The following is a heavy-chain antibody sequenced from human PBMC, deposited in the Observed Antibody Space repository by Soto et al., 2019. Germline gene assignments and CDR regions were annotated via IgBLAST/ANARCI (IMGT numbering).Heavy chain of an antibody. Sequence: SETLSLTCTVSGGSISSGGYYWILIRQHPGKGLEWIGYIYYSGSTYYSPSLKSRVTISVDTSKNQFSLKLSSVTAADTAVYYCASNSYGYTFYDYSGQGTLVTVSS. D-gene: IGHD5-18*01. CDR3: ASNSYGYTFYDY. J-gene: IGHJ4*02. CDR1: GGSISSGGYY. CDR2: IYYSGST. V-gene: IGHV4-30-4*08.